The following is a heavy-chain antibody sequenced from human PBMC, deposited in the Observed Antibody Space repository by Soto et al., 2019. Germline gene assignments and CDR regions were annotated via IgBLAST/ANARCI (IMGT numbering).Heavy chain of an antibody. CDR1: GYIFSTYA. J-gene: IGHJ4*02. D-gene: IGHD3-16*02. CDR2: INAANGNT. Sequence: QVQLVQSGAEGEKPGATVKVSCKASGYIFSTYALHWVRQAPGQRPEWMGWINAANGNTKHSQKFQGRVSITRATSASTACMELSSLRSEDTAVYYCTRSAVRPSGGPIGPFDYWGQGTLVTVSS. V-gene: IGHV1-3*01. CDR3: TRSAVRPSGGPIGPFDY.